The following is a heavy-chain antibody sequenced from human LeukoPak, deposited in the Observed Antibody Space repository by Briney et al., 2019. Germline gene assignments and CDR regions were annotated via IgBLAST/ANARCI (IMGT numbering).Heavy chain of an antibody. CDR1: GYTFTSYD. D-gene: IGHD3-10*01. CDR2: MNPNSGNT. Sequence: ASVKVSCKASGYTFTSYDINWVRQATGQGLEWMGWMNPNSGNTGYAQKFQGRVTITRNTSISTAYMELSSLRSEDTAVYYCARVYGSGSSNGMDVWGQGTTVTVSS. V-gene: IGHV1-8*03. J-gene: IGHJ6*02. CDR3: ARVYGSGSSNGMDV.